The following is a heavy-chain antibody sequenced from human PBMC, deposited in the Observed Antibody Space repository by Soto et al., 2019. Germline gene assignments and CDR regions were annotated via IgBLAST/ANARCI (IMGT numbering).Heavy chain of an antibody. CDR2: IYYSGST. D-gene: IGHD2-15*01. CDR1: GGSISSSSYY. Sequence: QLQLQESGPGLVKPSETLSLTCTVSGGSISSSSYYWGWIRQPPGKGLEWIGSIYYSGSTYYNPSLKSRVTISVDTSKNQFSLKLSSVTAADTAVYYCARNGCSGGSCYLIGDNWFDPWGQGTLVTVSS. CDR3: ARNGCSGGSCYLIGDNWFDP. V-gene: IGHV4-39*01. J-gene: IGHJ5*02.